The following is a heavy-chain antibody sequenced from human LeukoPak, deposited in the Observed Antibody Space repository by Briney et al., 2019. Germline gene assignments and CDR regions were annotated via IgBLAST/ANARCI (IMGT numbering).Heavy chain of an antibody. D-gene: IGHD2-2*01. CDR3: ASPAKGAYYFYYMDV. J-gene: IGHJ6*03. CDR2: ISTYNGDT. Sequence: ASVKVSCKTSGFSFHTYGMTWVRQAPGQGLEWMGWISTYNGDTNYAQKFHGRVSMTTDTSTNTAYLELRGLRSNDTAVYFCASPAKGAYYFYYMDVWGKGTTVTVSS. V-gene: IGHV1-18*01. CDR1: GFSFHTYG.